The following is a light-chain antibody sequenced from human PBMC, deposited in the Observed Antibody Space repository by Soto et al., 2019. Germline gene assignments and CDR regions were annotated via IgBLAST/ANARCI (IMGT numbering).Light chain of an antibody. J-gene: IGKJ4*01. CDR2: DAS. CDR1: QSVSSN. Sequence: EIVMTQSPATLSVSPWERATLSCRASQSVSSNLAWYQQKPGQAPRLLIYDASSRATGIPDRFSGGGSGTDFTPTISRLEPEDFAVYYCQQFSSYPLTFGGGTKVDIK. V-gene: IGKV3-20*01. CDR3: QQFSSYPLT.